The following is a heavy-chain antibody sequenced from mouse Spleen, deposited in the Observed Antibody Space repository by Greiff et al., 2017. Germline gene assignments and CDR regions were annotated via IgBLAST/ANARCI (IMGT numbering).Heavy chain of an antibody. V-gene: IGHV1-12*01. CDR1: GYTFTSYN. CDR2: IYPGNGDT. J-gene: IGHJ2*01. Sequence: QVQLQQSGAELVRPGASVKMSCKASGYTFTSYNMHWVKQTPRQGLEWIGAIYPGNGDTSYNQKFKGKATLTVDKSSSTAYMQLSSLTSEDSAVYYCARSETTVVATDYFDYWGQGTTLTVSS. D-gene: IGHD1-1*01. CDR3: ARSETTVVATDYFDY.